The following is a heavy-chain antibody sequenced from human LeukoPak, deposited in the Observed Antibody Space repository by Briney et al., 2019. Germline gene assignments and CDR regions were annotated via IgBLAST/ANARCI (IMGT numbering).Heavy chain of an antibody. CDR1: GGSISSGGYY. CDR3: ATPRPDGYIPS. Sequence: PSETLSLTCTVSGGSISSGGYYWSWIRQPPGKGLEWIGYIYHSGSTYYNPSLKSRVTISVDRSKNQFSLKLSSVTAADTAVYYCATPRPDGYIPSWGQGTLVTVSS. J-gene: IGHJ5*02. CDR2: IYHSGST. D-gene: IGHD5-24*01. V-gene: IGHV4-30-2*01.